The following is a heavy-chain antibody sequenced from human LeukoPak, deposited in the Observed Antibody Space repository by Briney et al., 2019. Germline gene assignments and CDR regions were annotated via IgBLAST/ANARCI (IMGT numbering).Heavy chain of an antibody. CDR1: GFTFTSYS. CDR3: ARDLYGDFAFDI. CDR2: ISSSSSYI. Sequence: GGSLRLSCAASGFTFTSYSMNWVRQAPGKGLEWVSSISSSSSYIYYADSVKGRFTISRDNAKNSLYPQMNSLRAEDTAVYYCARDLYGDFAFDIWGQGTMVTVSS. D-gene: IGHD4-17*01. V-gene: IGHV3-21*01. J-gene: IGHJ3*02.